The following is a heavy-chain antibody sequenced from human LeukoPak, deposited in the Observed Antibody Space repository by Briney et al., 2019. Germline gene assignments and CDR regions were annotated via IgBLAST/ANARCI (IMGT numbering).Heavy chain of an antibody. CDR2: ISSSGSTI. D-gene: IGHD3-22*01. J-gene: IGHJ6*02. CDR1: GFTFSDYY. V-gene: IGHV3-11*01. CDR3: GRTYDSSGLYYYYYGMDV. Sequence: GGSLRLSCAASGFTFSDYYMSWIRQAPGKGLQWVSYISSSGSTIYYADSVKGRFTISRDNAKNSLYLQMNSLRAEDTAVYYCGRTYDSSGLYYYYYGMDVRGQGTTVTVSS.